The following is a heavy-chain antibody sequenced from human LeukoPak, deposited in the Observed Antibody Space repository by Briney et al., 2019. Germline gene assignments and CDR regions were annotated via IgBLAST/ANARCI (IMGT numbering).Heavy chain of an antibody. D-gene: IGHD6-19*01. J-gene: IGHJ4*02. CDR3: AKASRSGAAVAGVGGY. V-gene: IGHV3-30*02. CDR2: IRYDGSNK. Sequence: PGGSLRLSCAASGFTFSSYWMSWVRQAPGKGLEWVAFIRYDGSNKYYADSVKGRFAISRDNSKNTLYLQMNSLRAEDTAVYYCAKASRSGAAVAGVGGYWGQGTLVTVSS. CDR1: GFTFSSYW.